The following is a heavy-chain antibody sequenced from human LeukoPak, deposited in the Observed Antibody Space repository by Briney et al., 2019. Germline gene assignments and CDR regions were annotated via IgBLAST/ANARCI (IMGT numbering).Heavy chain of an antibody. D-gene: IGHD1-14*01. CDR3: AREFEPDYFDY. V-gene: IGHV3-21*01. CDR1: GFTFSGYT. J-gene: IGHJ4*02. CDR2: ISSSGLYI. Sequence: GGSLRLSCTVSGFTFSGYTMHWVRQAPGKWLEWVSSISSSGLYIYFADSLKGRFTISRDNAKNSLYLQVNSLRAEDTAVYYCAREFEPDYFDYWGQGTLVTVSS.